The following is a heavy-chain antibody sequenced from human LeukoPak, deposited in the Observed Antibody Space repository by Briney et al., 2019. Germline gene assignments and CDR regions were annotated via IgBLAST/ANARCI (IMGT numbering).Heavy chain of an antibody. CDR3: ARDAGILWFGELPY. D-gene: IGHD3-10*01. CDR2: INPNSGGT. V-gene: IGHV1-2*02. CDR1: AYTFTDYY. J-gene: IGHJ4*02. Sequence: GASVKVPCKASAYTFTDYYIHWVRQAPGQGLEWMGWINPNSGGTNYAQKFQGRVTMTRDTSISTAYMELSRLRSDDTAVYYCARDAGILWFGELPYWGQGTLVTVSS.